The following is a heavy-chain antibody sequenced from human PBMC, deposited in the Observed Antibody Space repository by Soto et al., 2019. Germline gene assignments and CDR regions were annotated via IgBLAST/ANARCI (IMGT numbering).Heavy chain of an antibody. J-gene: IGHJ4*02. D-gene: IGHD3-10*01. CDR1: GFTFDDYG. Sequence: EVQLVQYGGGWVQPGRSLRLSCSASGFTFDDYGMHWVRQAPGKGLEWVSSISWNSGRIGYADSVKGRFTISRDNVKNSLYVQMNSLRAEDTALYYCARSGEFSASDYFGFWGQGTLVTVSS. CDR3: ARSGEFSASDYFGF. CDR2: ISWNSGRI. V-gene: IGHV3-9*01.